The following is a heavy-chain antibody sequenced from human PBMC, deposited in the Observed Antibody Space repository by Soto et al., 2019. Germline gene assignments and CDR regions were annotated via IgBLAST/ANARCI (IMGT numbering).Heavy chain of an antibody. Sequence: QVQLQESGPGLVKPSETLSLTCTVSGGSISPYYWSWIRQPPGKGLEWIGYIYYSGSTRYNPSLKSRVAISVDTSKNQFSMKLSSVTAADTAVYYCARHGPIAAAGTVFDYWGQGTLVTVSS. V-gene: IGHV4-59*08. CDR3: ARHGPIAAAGTVFDY. J-gene: IGHJ4*02. CDR1: GGSISPYY. CDR2: IYYSGST. D-gene: IGHD6-13*01.